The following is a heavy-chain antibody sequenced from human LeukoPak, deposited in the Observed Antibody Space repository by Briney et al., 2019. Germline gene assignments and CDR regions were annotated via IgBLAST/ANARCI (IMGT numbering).Heavy chain of an antibody. CDR3: ANDYGDYGYYYGMDV. CDR2: ISYDGSNK. Sequence: PGRSLRLSCAASGFTFSSYAMHWVRQAPGKGLEGVAVISYDGSNKYYADSVKGRFTISRDNSKNTLYLQMNSLRAEDTAVYYCANDYGDYGYYYGMDVWGQGTTVTVSS. CDR1: GFTFSSYA. D-gene: IGHD4-17*01. V-gene: IGHV3-30-3*02. J-gene: IGHJ6*02.